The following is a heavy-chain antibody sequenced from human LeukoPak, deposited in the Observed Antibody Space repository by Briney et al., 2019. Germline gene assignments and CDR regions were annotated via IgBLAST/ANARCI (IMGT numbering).Heavy chain of an antibody. V-gene: IGHV3-30*18. J-gene: IGHJ6*03. CDR1: GFGFGSYN. CDR2: ISFDGNDK. CDR3: AKDSAFYYIDV. Sequence: GGSLRLSCAASGFGFGSYNMYWVRQAPGKGLEWVTLISFDGNDKKYADSVKGRFTISRDNSKNTLYLQMNSLKGDDTAVYYCAKDSAFYYIDVWGKGTTVIISS. D-gene: IGHD3-10*01.